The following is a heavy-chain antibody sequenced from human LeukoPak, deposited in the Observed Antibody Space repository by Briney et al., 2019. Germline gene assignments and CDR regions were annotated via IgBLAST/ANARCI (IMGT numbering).Heavy chain of an antibody. CDR3: ARGGSTRSAGYHYGMDV. J-gene: IGHJ6*02. Sequence: GESLKISCMGSGYHFSNNWIGWVRQKPGKGLEWMGIIYPGDSYTRYSPSFQGQVTISADKSISTAYLQWSSLKASDTAMYYCARGGSTRSAGYHYGMDVWGRGTTVTVSS. V-gene: IGHV5-51*06. CDR1: GYHFSNNW. CDR2: IYPGDSYT. D-gene: IGHD6-13*01.